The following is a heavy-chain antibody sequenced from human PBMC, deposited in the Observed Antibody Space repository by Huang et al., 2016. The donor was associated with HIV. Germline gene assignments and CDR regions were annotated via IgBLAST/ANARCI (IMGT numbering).Heavy chain of an antibody. D-gene: IGHD6-19*01. J-gene: IGHJ2*01. CDR1: GGSIRSHH. CDR3: ARSPQIYQTSGLAHYYFDF. CDR2: ISDTGRN. Sequence: QVQLQESGPGLVKPSETLSLSCTVSGGSIRSHHWSWIRQPPGKGLEWLATISDTGRNNYNPSLKSRVSMSLDTSKNNFSLKLTSVTAADTAVYYCARSPQIYQTSGLAHYYFDFWGRGTLVTVSS. V-gene: IGHV4-59*11.